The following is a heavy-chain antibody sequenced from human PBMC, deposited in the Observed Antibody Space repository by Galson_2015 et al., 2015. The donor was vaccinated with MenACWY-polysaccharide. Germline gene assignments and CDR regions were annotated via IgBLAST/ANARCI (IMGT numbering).Heavy chain of an antibody. CDR2: IKRDGSEK. Sequence: SLRLSCAASGFTFSRYWMSWVRQAPGKGLEWVANIKRDGSEKYYVDSVKGRFTISRDNAKNSVYLQMNSLRAEDMAVYYCARYDSWSGCSYDYWGQGTLVTVSS. CDR1: GFTFSRYW. CDR3: ARYDSWSGCSYDY. V-gene: IGHV3-7*01. J-gene: IGHJ4*02. D-gene: IGHD3/OR15-3a*01.